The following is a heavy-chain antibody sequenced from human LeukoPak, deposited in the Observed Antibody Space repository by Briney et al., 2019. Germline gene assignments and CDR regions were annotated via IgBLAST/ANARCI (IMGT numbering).Heavy chain of an antibody. V-gene: IGHV4-34*01. Sequence: SETLSLTCAVYGGSFSGYYWSWIRQPPGKGLEWLGEINHSGSTNYNPSLKSRATISVDTSKNQFSLKLSSVTAADTAVYYCARGRRYSSGWALFDYWGQGTLVTVSS. D-gene: IGHD6-19*01. CDR2: INHSGST. CDR3: ARGRRYSSGWALFDY. J-gene: IGHJ4*02. CDR1: GGSFSGYY.